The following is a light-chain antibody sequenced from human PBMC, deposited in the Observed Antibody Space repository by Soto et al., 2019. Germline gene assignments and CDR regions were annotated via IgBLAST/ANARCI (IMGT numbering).Light chain of an antibody. CDR3: HQYATSPQT. Sequence: EIVLTQSPGTLSLCPGERATLSCRASQSVPQNYLAWYQHKPGQAPRLLIHGPSSRATGIPDRFSGSGSGTDFTLSISRLEPEDFAVYYCHQYATSPQTFGQGTKVEIK. CDR2: GPS. V-gene: IGKV3-20*01. J-gene: IGKJ1*01. CDR1: QSVPQNY.